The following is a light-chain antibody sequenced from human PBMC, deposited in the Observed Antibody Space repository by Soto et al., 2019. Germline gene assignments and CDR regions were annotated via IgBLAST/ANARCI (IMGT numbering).Light chain of an antibody. Sequence: DIVLTQSPGTLSLSPGERATLSCRASQSVSSNLAWYQQKPGQAPRLLIYDASNRATGIPARFSGSGSGTDFTLTISSLEPEDFAVYYCQQRSNWPPITFGQGTRLEI. J-gene: IGKJ5*01. CDR2: DAS. CDR1: QSVSSN. CDR3: QQRSNWPPIT. V-gene: IGKV3-11*01.